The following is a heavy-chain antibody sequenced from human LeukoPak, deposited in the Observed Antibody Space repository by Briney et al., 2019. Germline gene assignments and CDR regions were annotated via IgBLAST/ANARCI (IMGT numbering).Heavy chain of an antibody. J-gene: IGHJ4*02. Sequence: GGSLRLSCAASGFTFSSYGMHWVRQAPGKGLEWVAAIWYDGSNKYYADSVKGRFTISRDNSKNTLYLQMNSLRAEDTAVYYCARVSVNRGVPYWGQGTLVTVSS. V-gene: IGHV3-33*01. CDR2: IWYDGSNK. CDR3: ARVSVNRGVPY. CDR1: GFTFSSYG. D-gene: IGHD3-10*01.